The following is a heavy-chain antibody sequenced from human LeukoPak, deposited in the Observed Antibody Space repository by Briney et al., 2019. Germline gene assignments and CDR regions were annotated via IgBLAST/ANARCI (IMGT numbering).Heavy chain of an antibody. CDR3: ARVGRSGWTVDY. Sequence: PGGSLRLSCAASGFDFSTYSIDWVRQAPGKGLEWVSYISSSSSNIYHADSVKGRFTISRDNAKNSLHLQMNSLRAEDTAVYYCARVGRSGWTVDYWGQGTLATVSS. CDR2: ISSSSSNI. D-gene: IGHD6-19*01. J-gene: IGHJ4*02. V-gene: IGHV3-48*04. CDR1: GFDFSTYS.